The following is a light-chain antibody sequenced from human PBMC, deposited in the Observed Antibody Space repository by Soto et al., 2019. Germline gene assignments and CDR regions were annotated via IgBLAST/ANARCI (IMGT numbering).Light chain of an antibody. Sequence: QAVVTQPPSASGTPGQRVTISCSGSSSNIGSNYVYWYQQLPGTAPKLLIYRNNQRPSGVPDRFSGSKSGTSASLAIRGLRSEDEADYYCAAWDDSLSGRGVFGGGTKVTVL. CDR3: AAWDDSLSGRGV. CDR2: RNN. V-gene: IGLV1-47*01. CDR1: SSNIGSNY. J-gene: IGLJ2*01.